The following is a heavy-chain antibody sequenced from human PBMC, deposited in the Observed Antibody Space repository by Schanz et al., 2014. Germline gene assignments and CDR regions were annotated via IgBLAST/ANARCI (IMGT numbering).Heavy chain of an antibody. V-gene: IGHV3-11*04. CDR1: GFTVSSDH. CDR3: ARDGDRFYHNYYMDV. D-gene: IGHD4-17*01. Sequence: VQLVESGGGFVQPGGSLGLSCVVSGFTVSSDHMSWVRQAPGKGLEWVSYICSSGNTIYYADSVKGRFTISRDNAKNSLYLQMNSLRAEDTAVYYCARDGDRFYHNYYMDVWGKGTTVTISS. CDR2: ICSSGNTI. J-gene: IGHJ6*03.